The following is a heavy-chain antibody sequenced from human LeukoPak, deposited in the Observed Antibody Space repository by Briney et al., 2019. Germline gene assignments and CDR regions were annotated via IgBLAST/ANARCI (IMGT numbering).Heavy chain of an antibody. V-gene: IGHV1-2*06. Sequence: ASVKVSCKASGYTFTGYYIHWVRQAPGQGLEWMGRINPKSGGTNYAQKLQGGVTMTRDTSISTAYMELSRLTSDDMAVYYCAREIDGSSWYHFDYWGQGTLVTVSS. D-gene: IGHD6-13*01. CDR1: GYTFTGYY. CDR3: AREIDGSSWYHFDY. J-gene: IGHJ4*02. CDR2: INPKSGGT.